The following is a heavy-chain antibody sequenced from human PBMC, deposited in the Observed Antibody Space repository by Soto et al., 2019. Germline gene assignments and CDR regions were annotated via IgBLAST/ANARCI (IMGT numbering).Heavy chain of an antibody. J-gene: IGHJ4*02. CDR1: GGTFSSYT. CDR3: ARDKCEHSTYNFHY. CDR2: IIPILGIA. Sequence: QVQLVQSGAEVKKPGSSVKVSCKASGGTFSSYTISWVRQAPGQGLEWMGRIIPILGIANDAKKFQGRVTITADKSTSTAYMELSRLRSEHTAVYSCARDKCEHSTYNFHYWGQGTLVNVSS. V-gene: IGHV1-69*08. D-gene: IGHD5-18*01.